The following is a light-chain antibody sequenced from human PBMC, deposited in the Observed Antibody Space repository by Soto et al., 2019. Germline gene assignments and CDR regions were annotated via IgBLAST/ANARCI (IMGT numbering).Light chain of an antibody. CDR1: QTVLNNY. V-gene: IGKV3-20*01. J-gene: IGKJ1*01. CDR3: QQYGSSPTT. Sequence: EIVLTQSPGTLSLSPGERATLPCRASQTVLNNYLTWYQQKPGQAPRRLIFGASIRATGIPDRFSGSGSGTDFTLTISRLEPEDFAVYYCQQYGSSPTTFGQGTKVDI. CDR2: GAS.